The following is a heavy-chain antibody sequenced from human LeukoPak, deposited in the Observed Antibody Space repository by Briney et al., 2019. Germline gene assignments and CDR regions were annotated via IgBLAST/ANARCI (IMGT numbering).Heavy chain of an antibody. CDR1: GFIFSNAW. V-gene: IGHV3-15*01. Sequence: GGSLRLSCAASGFIFSNAWMSWVRQAPGKGLEWVGRIKSKTDGGTTDYAAPVKGRFTISRDDSENTLYLQMNSLKTEDTAVYYCAKDLRRELLGDAFDIWGQGTMVTVSS. D-gene: IGHD1-26*01. CDR3: AKDLRRELLGDAFDI. CDR2: IKSKTDGGTT. J-gene: IGHJ3*02.